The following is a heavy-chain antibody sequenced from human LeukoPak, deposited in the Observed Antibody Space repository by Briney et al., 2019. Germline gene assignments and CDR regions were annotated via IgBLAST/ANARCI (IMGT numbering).Heavy chain of an antibody. V-gene: IGHV3-48*01. CDR3: ARAGRYSYDSTGYYYDAFDI. CDR2: ISSSSSTI. D-gene: IGHD3-22*01. Sequence: GGSLRLSCAASGFTFSTYSMNWVRQAPGKGLEWVSYISSSSSTIYYADSVKGRFTISRDNAKNSLYLQMNSLRAEDTAVYYCARAGRYSYDSTGYYYDAFDIWGRGTMVTVSS. J-gene: IGHJ3*02. CDR1: GFTFSTYS.